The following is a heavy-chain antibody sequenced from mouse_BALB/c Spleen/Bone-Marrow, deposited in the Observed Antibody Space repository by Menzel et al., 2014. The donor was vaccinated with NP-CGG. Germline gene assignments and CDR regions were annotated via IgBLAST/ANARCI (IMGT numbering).Heavy chain of an antibody. V-gene: IGHV1-69*02. D-gene: IGHD2-4*01. CDR3: TRTYDYDEGGFGC. J-gene: IGHJ2*01. CDR2: IYPSDSYT. Sequence: VQLQQSGAELARPGASVKLSCKASGYTFTSYWINWVKQRPGQGLEWIGNIYPSDSYTNYNQKFKDKATLTVDKSSSTACMQHSSPTSEDSAVYYCTRTYDYDEGGFGCWGVGTPLTVSP. CDR1: GYTFTSYW.